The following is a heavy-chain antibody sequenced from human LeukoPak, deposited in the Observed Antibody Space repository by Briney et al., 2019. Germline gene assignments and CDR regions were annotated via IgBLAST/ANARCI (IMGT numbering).Heavy chain of an antibody. Sequence: GASVKVSCKASGYTFTAHYMHWVRQAPGQGLEWMGWINPYSGGTNYAQKFQGRVTMTRDTSISTAYMELSRLRSDDTAVYYCAREEVLLWFGEKGLDYWGQGTLVTVSS. CDR3: AREEVLLWFGEKGLDY. D-gene: IGHD3-10*01. CDR2: INPYSGGT. J-gene: IGHJ4*02. V-gene: IGHV1-2*02. CDR1: GYTFTAHY.